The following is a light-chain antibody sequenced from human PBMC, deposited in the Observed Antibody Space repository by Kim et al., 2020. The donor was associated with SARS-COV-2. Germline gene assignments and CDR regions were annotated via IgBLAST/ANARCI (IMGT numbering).Light chain of an antibody. CDR3: SSYTSTTTPV. V-gene: IGLV2-14*03. Sequence: GQSIPISCTGTSSDVGGYNYVSWYQQHPGKAPKLLIYDVTDRPSGVSNRFSGSKSGNTASLTISGLQAEDEADYYCSSYTSTTTPVFGTGTKVTVL. CDR1: SSDVGGYNY. J-gene: IGLJ1*01. CDR2: DVT.